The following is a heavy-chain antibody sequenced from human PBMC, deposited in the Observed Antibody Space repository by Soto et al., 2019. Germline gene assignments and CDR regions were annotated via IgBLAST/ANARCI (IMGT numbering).Heavy chain of an antibody. CDR2: MNPNSGGT. V-gene: IGHV1-2*02. CDR1: GYTFSGYF. J-gene: IGHJ4*02. D-gene: IGHD6-13*01. Sequence: QVQLVQSGADVKKPGASVKVSCKTSGYTFSGYFMHWLRQAPGQGLEWMGWMNPNSGGTDYARNFQGRVSMTWDTSISTAYMELSRVRSDDTAIYYCARGYYSSSWRVFDYWGQGTLVTVSS. CDR3: ARGYYSSSWRVFDY.